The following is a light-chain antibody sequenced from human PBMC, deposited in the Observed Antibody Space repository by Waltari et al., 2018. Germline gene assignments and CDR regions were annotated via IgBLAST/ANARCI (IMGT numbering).Light chain of an antibody. J-gene: IGLJ3*02. CDR1: SGHSSNI. V-gene: IGLV4-69*01. CDR3: ETGGHGTWV. Sequence: QLVLTQSPSASASLGASVKLTCTLSSGHSSNIITWLQQRPERGPRYLMKVNSDGSPSKGDDIPDRFSGSSSGAERYLTSSSLQSEDEADYYCETGGHGTWVFGGGTKLTVL. CDR2: VNSDGSP.